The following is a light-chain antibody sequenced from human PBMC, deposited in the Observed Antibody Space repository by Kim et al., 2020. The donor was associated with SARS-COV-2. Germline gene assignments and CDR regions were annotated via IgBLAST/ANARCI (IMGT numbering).Light chain of an antibody. J-gene: IGLJ1*01. V-gene: IGLV1-44*01. CDR1: TPNTASNT. CDR2: SNI. Sequence: GQRVTITCSQSTPNTASNTVNWYLQPPDTAPNPLTHSNIDRPSGVPDRFSGSKSGTSASLAISGLQSDDEADYSCAAWDDSLNDYVFGTGTKVTVL. CDR3: AAWDDSLNDYV.